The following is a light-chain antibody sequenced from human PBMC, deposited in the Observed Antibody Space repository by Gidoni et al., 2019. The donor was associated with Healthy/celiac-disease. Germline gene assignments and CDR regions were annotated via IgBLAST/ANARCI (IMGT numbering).Light chain of an antibody. Sequence: QPAWPQPAPVPGSPGQPITISCTGTSSDVGGYNYVSWYQQHPGKAPKLMIYEVSNRPSGVSNRFSGSKSGNTASLTISGLQAEDEADYYCSSYTSSSPVVFGGGTKLTVL. CDR3: SSYTSSSPVV. V-gene: IGLV2-14*01. CDR2: EVS. J-gene: IGLJ2*01. CDR1: SSDVGGYNY.